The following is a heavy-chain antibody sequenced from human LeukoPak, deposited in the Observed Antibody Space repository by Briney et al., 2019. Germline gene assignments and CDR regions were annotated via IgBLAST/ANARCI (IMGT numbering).Heavy chain of an antibody. Sequence: GGSLRLLCAASGFPFSSYAMSWVRQAPGKGLEWVSAVSYTGGMTYYADSVKGRFTISRDNSKNTLYLQMNGLRAEDTAVYYCAKDGRSDLGDHHEYFDYWGQGTLVTVSS. D-gene: IGHD4-17*01. J-gene: IGHJ4*02. CDR3: AKDGRSDLGDHHEYFDY. V-gene: IGHV3-23*01. CDR1: GFPFSSYA. CDR2: VSYTGGMT.